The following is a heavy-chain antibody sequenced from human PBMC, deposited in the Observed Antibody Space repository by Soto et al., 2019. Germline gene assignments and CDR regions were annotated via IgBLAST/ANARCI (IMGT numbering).Heavy chain of an antibody. CDR1: GFTFSSYA. CDR3: AKDSNNGGVLIRYFDL. D-gene: IGHD2-8*01. V-gene: IGHV3-23*01. CDR2: ITGNGGGT. Sequence: EVQLLESGGGLVQPGGSLRLSCAASGFTFSSYAMSWVRQAPGKGLEWVSGITGNGGGTYYADSVKGRFTISRDNSKDTLYLQMNSLTVEDTAVYYCAKDSNNGGVLIRYFDLWGRGTLVTVSS. J-gene: IGHJ2*01.